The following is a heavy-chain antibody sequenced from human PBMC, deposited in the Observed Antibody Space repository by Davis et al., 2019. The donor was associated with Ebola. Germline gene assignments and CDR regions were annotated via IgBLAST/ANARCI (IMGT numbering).Heavy chain of an antibody. CDR3: ARGRGWRRYNWFDP. V-gene: IGHV1-46*01. CDR2: INPSGGST. CDR1: GYTFTSYY. Sequence: ASVKVSCKASGYTFTSYYMHWVRQAPGQGLEWMGIINPSGGSTSYAQKLQGRVTMTTDTSTSTAYMELRSLRSDDTAVYYCARGRGWRRYNWFDPWGQGTLVTVSS. D-gene: IGHD3-10*01. J-gene: IGHJ5*02.